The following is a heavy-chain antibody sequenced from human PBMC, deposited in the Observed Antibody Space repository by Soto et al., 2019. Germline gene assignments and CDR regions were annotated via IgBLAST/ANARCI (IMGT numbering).Heavy chain of an antibody. CDR3: ATDLRIVGAWPFDY. CDR1: GYTLTELS. J-gene: IGHJ4*02. CDR2: FDPEDGET. Sequence: ASVKVSCKVSGYTLTELSMHWVRQAPGKGLEWMGGFDPEDGETIYAQKFQGRVTMTEDTPTDTAYMELSSLRSEDTAVYYCATDLRIVGAWPFDYWGQGTLGTVSS. D-gene: IGHD1-26*01. V-gene: IGHV1-24*01.